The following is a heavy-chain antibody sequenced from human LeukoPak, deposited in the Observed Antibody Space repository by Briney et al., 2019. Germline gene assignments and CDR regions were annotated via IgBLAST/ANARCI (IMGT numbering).Heavy chain of an antibody. D-gene: IGHD6-19*01. J-gene: IGHJ4*02. V-gene: IGHV3-7*01. CDR1: GFTFSTYW. CDR3: ARDRSTVAGIDF. Sequence: GGSLRLSCGASGFTFSTYWMAWVRQAPGKGLEWVATIKPDGGDKYYVDSVKGRFTISRDNARNSLFLQMNSLRAEDTAVYYCARDRSTVAGIDFWGQGTLVTVSS. CDR2: IKPDGGDK.